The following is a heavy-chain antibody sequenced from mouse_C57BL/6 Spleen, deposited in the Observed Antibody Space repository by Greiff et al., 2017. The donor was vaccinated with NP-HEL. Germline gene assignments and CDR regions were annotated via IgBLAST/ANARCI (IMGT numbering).Heavy chain of an antibody. D-gene: IGHD1-1*01. Sequence: VKLMESGPELVKPGASVKISCKASGYAFSSSWMNWVKQRPGKGLEWIGRIYPGDGDTNYNGKFKGKATLTADKSSSTAYMQLSSLTSEDSAVYFCASPLYYGSSSFDYWGQGTTLTVSS. CDR2: IYPGDGDT. CDR3: ASPLYYGSSSFDY. V-gene: IGHV1-82*01. CDR1: GYAFSSSW. J-gene: IGHJ2*01.